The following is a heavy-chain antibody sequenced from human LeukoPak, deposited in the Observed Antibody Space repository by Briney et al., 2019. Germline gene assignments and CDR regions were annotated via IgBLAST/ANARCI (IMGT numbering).Heavy chain of an antibody. CDR3: ARAGVAGATGFDY. V-gene: IGHV3-74*01. CDR2: INTDGSTT. Sequence: GGSLRLSCAASGFTFSIYWMHWVRQAPGKGLVWVSRINTDGSTTTYADSVKGRFTFSRDNAKNTLYLQMNSLRAEDTAVYYCARAGVAGATGFDYWGQGALVTVSS. CDR1: GFTFSIYW. J-gene: IGHJ4*02. D-gene: IGHD1-26*01.